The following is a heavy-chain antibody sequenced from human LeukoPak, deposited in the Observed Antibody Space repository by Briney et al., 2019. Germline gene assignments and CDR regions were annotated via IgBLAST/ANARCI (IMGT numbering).Heavy chain of an antibody. D-gene: IGHD5-18*01. CDR3: AKDRYNFDY. CDR2: IVGSGGST. Sequence: GGSLRLSCAASGFAFSTYAMNWVRQAPGKGLEWVSGIVGSGGSTYYADSVKGRFTISRDNSKNTLYLQMNSLRAEDTAVYYCAKDRYNFDYWGQGTLVTVSS. V-gene: IGHV3-23*01. CDR1: GFAFSTYA. J-gene: IGHJ4*02.